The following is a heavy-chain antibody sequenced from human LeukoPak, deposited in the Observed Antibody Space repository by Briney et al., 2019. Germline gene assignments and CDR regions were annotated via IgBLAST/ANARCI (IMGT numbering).Heavy chain of an antibody. CDR3: ARVVEMAFDY. V-gene: IGHV4-34*01. J-gene: IGHJ4*02. CDR1: GGSFSGYY. Sequence: SETLSLICAVYGGSFSGYYWSWIRQPPGKGLEWIGEINHSGSTNYNPSLKSRVTISVDTSKNQFSLKLSSVTAADTAVYYCARVVEMAFDYWGQGTLVTVSS. D-gene: IGHD5-24*01. CDR2: INHSGST.